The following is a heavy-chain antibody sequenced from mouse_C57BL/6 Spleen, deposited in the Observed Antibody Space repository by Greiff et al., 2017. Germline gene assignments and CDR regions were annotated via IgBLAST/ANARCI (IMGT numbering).Heavy chain of an antibody. CDR3: ARNDYSNYAYAMDY. V-gene: IGHV1-64*01. J-gene: IGHJ4*01. CDR1: GYTFTSYW. Sequence: QVQLQQPGAELVRPGTSVKLSCKASGYTFTSYWMHWVKQRPGQGLEWIGMIHPNSGSTNYNEKFKSKATLTVDKSSSTAYMQLSSLTSEYSAVYYCARNDYSNYAYAMDYWCEGTSVTVSS. D-gene: IGHD2-5*01. CDR2: IHPNSGST.